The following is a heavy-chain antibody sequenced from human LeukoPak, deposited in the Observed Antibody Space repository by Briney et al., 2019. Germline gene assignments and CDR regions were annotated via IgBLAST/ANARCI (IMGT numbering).Heavy chain of an antibody. CDR1: GGSFSGYY. D-gene: IGHD1-26*01. J-gene: IGHJ4*02. V-gene: IGHV4-34*01. CDR3: ATNIPTPTTSPPLGY. CDR2: INHSGST. Sequence: SETLSLTCAVYGGSFSGYYWSWIRQPPGKGLEWIGEINHSGSTNYNPSLKSRVTISVDTSKNQFSLKLSSVTAADTAVYYCATNIPTPTTSPPLGYWGQGTLVTVSS.